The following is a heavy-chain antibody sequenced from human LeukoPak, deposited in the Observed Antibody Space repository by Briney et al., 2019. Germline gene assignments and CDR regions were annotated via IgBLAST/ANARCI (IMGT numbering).Heavy chain of an antibody. CDR3: ARDGDGYNFPYGDY. J-gene: IGHJ4*02. CDR1: GYTFTSYG. V-gene: IGHV1-18*01. Sequence: ASVKASCKASGYTFTSYGISWVRPAPGQGLEWMGWISAYNGNTNYAQKLQGRVTMTTDTSTSTAYMELRSLRSDDTAVYYCARDGDGYNFPYGDYWGQGTLVTVSS. D-gene: IGHD5-24*01. CDR2: ISAYNGNT.